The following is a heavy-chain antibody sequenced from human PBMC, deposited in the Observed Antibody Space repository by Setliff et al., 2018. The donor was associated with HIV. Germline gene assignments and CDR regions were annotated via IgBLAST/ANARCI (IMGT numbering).Heavy chain of an antibody. D-gene: IGHD3-3*01. CDR3: ARRTIWGDAFDI. V-gene: IGHV4-38-2*02. J-gene: IGHJ3*02. CDR2: VFHSGDT. Sequence: PSETLSLTCNVSGYSISSGFYWGWIRQPPGKGLEWIGNVFHSGDTDYNPSIKSRITMSVEPSAHQFSLRLTSVTAADTAVYYCARRTIWGDAFDIWGQGTMVTVS. CDR1: GYSISSGFY.